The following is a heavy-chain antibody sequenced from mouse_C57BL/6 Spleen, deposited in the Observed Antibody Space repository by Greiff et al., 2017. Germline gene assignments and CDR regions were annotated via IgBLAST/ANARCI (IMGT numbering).Heavy chain of an antibody. CDR1: GFSLTSYG. D-gene: IGHD1-1*02. CDR2: IWSGGST. J-gene: IGHJ2*01. V-gene: IGHV2-2*01. CDR3: ARMGGYLDY. Sequence: VKLQESGPGLVQPSQSLSITCTVSGFSLTSYGVHWVRQSPGKGLEWLGVIWSGGSTDYNAAFISRLSISKDNSKSQVFFKMNSLQADDTAIYYCARMGGYLDYWGQGTTLTVSS.